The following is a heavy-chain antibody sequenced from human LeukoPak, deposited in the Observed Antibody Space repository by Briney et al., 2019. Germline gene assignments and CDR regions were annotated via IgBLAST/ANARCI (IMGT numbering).Heavy chain of an antibody. CDR3: ARGQENYYDSSGYYHFDY. Sequence: SETLSLTCAVYGGSFSGYYWSWIRQPPGKGLEWIGEINHSGGTNYNPSLKSRVTISVDTSKNQFSLKLSSVTAADTAVYYCARGQENYYDSSGYYHFDYWGQGTLVTVSS. J-gene: IGHJ4*02. CDR2: INHSGGT. D-gene: IGHD3-22*01. V-gene: IGHV4-34*01. CDR1: GGSFSGYY.